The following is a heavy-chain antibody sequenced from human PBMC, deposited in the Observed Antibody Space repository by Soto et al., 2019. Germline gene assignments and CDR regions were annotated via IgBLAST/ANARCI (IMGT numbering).Heavy chain of an antibody. CDR1: GGSISSYY. CDR3: AREGGIAGAGLEY. D-gene: IGHD6-19*01. J-gene: IGHJ4*02. Sequence: LETLSLTCTVSGGSISSYYWSWLRQPPGKGLEWIGYIYYSGSTNYNPSLTSRVTISVDTSKNQFSLKLSSVTAADTAVYYCAREGGIAGAGLEYRRQGTLITLSS. CDR2: IYYSGST. V-gene: IGHV4-59*01.